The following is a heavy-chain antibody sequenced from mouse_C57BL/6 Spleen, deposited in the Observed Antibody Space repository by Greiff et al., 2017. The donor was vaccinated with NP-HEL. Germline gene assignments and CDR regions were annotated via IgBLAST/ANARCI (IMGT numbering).Heavy chain of an antibody. D-gene: IGHD2-4*01. V-gene: IGHV5-17*01. CDR2: ISSGSSTI. CDR3: ARLITPYYYAMDY. Sequence: EVQLVESGGGLVKPGGSLKLSCAASGFTFSDYGMHWVRQAPEKGLAWVAYISSGSSTIYYADTVKGRFTISRDNAKNTLFLQMTSLRSEDTAMYYCARLITPYYYAMDYWGQGTSVTVSS. CDR1: GFTFSDYG. J-gene: IGHJ4*01.